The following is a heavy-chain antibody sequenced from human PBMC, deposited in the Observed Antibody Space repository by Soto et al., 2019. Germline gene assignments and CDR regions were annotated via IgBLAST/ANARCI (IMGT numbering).Heavy chain of an antibody. Sequence: QVQLQESGPGLVKPSETLSLTCTVSGGSVSSGSYYWYWIRQPPGKGLEWIAYISYSGSSSYNSSLKSRVTISVDTSKNQFSLNLSSVTDADTAVYYCARGVRLILGYWGQGTLVTVSS. CDR3: ARGVRLILGY. CDR2: ISYSGSS. J-gene: IGHJ4*02. CDR1: GGSVSSGSYY. D-gene: IGHD3-16*01. V-gene: IGHV4-61*01.